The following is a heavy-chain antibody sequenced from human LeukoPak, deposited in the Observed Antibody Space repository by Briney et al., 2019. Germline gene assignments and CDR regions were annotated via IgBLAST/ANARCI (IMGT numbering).Heavy chain of an antibody. CDR3: ASGRYGSGSYEFDY. Sequence: GRSLRLSCAASGFTFSSYAMHWVRQAPGKGLEWVAVISYDGSNKYYADSVKGRFTISRDNSKNTLYLQMNSLRAEDTAVYYCASGRYGSGSYEFDYWGQGTLVTVSS. CDR2: ISYDGSNK. V-gene: IGHV3-30*04. J-gene: IGHJ4*02. CDR1: GFTFSSYA. D-gene: IGHD3-10*01.